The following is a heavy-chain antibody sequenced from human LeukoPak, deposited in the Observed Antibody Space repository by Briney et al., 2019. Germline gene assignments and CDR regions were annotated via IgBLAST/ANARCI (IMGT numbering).Heavy chain of an antibody. CDR3: TSSLSGYGY. CDR2: IRSKAYGGTT. J-gene: IGHJ4*02. CDR1: GFTFGDYA. D-gene: IGHD3-22*01. Sequence: GVLRLSCTASGFTFGDYAMGWFRQAPGKGLEWVGFIRSKAYGGTTEYAASVKGRFTISRDDSKSIAYLQMNSLKTEDTAVYYCTSSLSGYGYWGQGTLVTVSS. V-gene: IGHV3-49*03.